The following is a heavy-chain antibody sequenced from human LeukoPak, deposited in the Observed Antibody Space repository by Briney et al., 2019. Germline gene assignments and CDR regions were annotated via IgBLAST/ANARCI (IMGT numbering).Heavy chain of an antibody. D-gene: IGHD6-13*01. CDR2: ISSDGSVT. CDR3: AKGLRSSSLQPGMDV. Sequence: GGSLRLSCAVSGFSFTNYWMHWVRQDPGKGLVWVSYISSDGSVTKYADSVKGRFTISRDNAVNTLYLQMNSLRVEDTAVYYCAKGLRSSSLQPGMDVWGQGTTVTVSS. CDR1: GFSFTNYW. V-gene: IGHV3-74*03. J-gene: IGHJ6*02.